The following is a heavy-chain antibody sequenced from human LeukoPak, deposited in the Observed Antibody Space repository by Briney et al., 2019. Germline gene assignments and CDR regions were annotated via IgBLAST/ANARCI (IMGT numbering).Heavy chain of an antibody. Sequence: PSETLSLTCTVSGGSLSGYYWSWIRQPPGKGLEWIRFMYYSGTTTFNPSLQSRATISIDTSKNQFSLKLRSLTAADTAVYFCARVFRATVGREWFDPWGQGTLVTVSS. CDR1: GGSLSGYY. J-gene: IGHJ5*02. D-gene: IGHD1-26*01. CDR2: MYYSGTT. CDR3: ARVFRATVGREWFDP. V-gene: IGHV4-59*01.